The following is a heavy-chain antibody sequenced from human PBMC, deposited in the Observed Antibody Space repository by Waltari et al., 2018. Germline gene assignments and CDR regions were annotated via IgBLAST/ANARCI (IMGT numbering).Heavy chain of an antibody. CDR2: ISGRGGST. CDR1: GFTFSSYA. J-gene: IGHJ4*02. CDR3: AKDWTSNWGSGSFDY. V-gene: IGHV3-23*04. Sequence: EVQLVESGGGLVQPGGSLRLSCAASGFTFSSYAMRWVRQAPGKGLEWVSAISGRGGSTYYADAGKGRFTISRDNSKNTLYLQMNSLRAEDTAVYYCAKDWTSNWGSGSFDYWGQGTLVTVSS. D-gene: IGHD7-27*01.